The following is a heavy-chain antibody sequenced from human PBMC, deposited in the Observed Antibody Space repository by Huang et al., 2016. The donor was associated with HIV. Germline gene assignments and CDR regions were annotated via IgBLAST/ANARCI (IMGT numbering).Heavy chain of an antibody. Sequence: QVQLQQWGAGLLKPSETLSLTCAVYGGSFSGYYWSWIRQPPGKGLEWIGEINHSGSHNYNPSLKSRVTISVDTSKNQFSRKLSSVTAADTAVYYCARPTYDFWSGYQNAFDIWGQGTMVTVSS. CDR2: INHSGSH. D-gene: IGHD3-3*01. J-gene: IGHJ3*02. CDR3: ARPTYDFWSGYQNAFDI. V-gene: IGHV4-34*01. CDR1: GGSFSGYY.